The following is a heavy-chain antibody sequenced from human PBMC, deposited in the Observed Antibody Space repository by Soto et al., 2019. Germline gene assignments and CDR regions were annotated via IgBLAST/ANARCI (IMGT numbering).Heavy chain of an antibody. Sequence: EVQLLESGGALVKPGGSLRLSCAASGFTFSSYAMTWVRQAPGKGLEWVSAISGSGDNTYFADSVKGRFTISRDNSKNTLYLQISSLRADEKTFFYCAAKYYDSSSPLFHWFDPWGQGTLVTVSS. CDR1: GFTFSSYA. CDR3: AAKYYDSSSPLFHWFDP. V-gene: IGHV3-23*01. J-gene: IGHJ5*02. D-gene: IGHD3-22*01. CDR2: ISGSGDNT.